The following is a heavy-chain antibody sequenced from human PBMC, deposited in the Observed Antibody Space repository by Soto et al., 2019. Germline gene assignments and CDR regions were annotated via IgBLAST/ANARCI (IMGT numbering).Heavy chain of an antibody. V-gene: IGHV3-23*01. J-gene: IGHJ4*02. CDR2: ISASGRDI. D-gene: IGHD6-19*01. CDR3: AKGKTSGWYYFDY. CDR1: GFTFSNFS. Sequence: PEVSLRLSCAASGFTFSNFSMSWVRQAPGRGLEWVSGISASGRDIHYADSVKDRFTVSRDNSKNTLYLQMNSLRAEDTAIYYCAKGKTSGWYYFDYWGQGALGTVSS.